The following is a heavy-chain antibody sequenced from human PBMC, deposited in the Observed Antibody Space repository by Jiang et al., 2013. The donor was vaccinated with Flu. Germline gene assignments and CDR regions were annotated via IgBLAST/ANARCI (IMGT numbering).Heavy chain of an antibody. V-gene: IGHV3-48*03. Sequence: VQLLESGGGLVQPGGSLRLSCAASGFTFSSYEMNWVRQAPGKGLEWVSYISSSGSTIYYADSVKGRFTISRDNAKNSLYLQMNSLRAEDTAVYYCARYPLYYDFWSGYYFDYWGQGTLVTVSS. CDR2: ISSSGSTI. CDR1: GFTFSSYE. D-gene: IGHD3-3*01. J-gene: IGHJ4*02. CDR3: ARYPLYYDFWSGYYFDY.